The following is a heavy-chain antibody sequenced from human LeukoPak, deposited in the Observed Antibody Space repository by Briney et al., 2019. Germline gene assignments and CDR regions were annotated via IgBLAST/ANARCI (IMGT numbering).Heavy chain of an antibody. CDR1: GFTLRSYT. D-gene: IGHD6-19*01. V-gene: IGHV3-21*01. CDR2: ISSSSTYI. Sequence: PGGSLRLSCAASGFTLRSYTMDWVRQAPGRGLECVSSISSSSTYIYYADSVEGRFTVSRDNAKNSLYLQMNSLKAEDSAIYYCGRGTHSSGWLIDSWGQGTLVTVSS. CDR3: GRGTHSSGWLIDS. J-gene: IGHJ4*02.